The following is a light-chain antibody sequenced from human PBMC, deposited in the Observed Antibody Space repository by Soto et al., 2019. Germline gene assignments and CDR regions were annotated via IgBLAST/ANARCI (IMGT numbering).Light chain of an antibody. Sequence: QSALTQPPSASGSPGQSVTISCTGTSSDVGAYNYVSWYQQYSGKAPRLMIYGVNKRPSGVPDSFSGSKSGNTASLTVSGLQAEDEADYYCCSSAGSNNYMLFGGGTKLTVL. J-gene: IGLJ2*01. CDR3: CSSAGSNNYML. CDR1: SSDVGAYNY. V-gene: IGLV2-8*01. CDR2: GVN.